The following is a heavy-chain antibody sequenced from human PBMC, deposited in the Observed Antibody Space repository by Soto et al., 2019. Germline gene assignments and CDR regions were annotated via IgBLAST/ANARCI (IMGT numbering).Heavy chain of an antibody. Sequence: QVQLVQSGAEVKKPVSSVKVSCKASGGTFSSYTISWVRQAPGQGLEWMGRIIPILGIANYAQKFQGRVTXTXDXXTSTAYMELSSLRSEDTAVYYCARDCSSTSCYAYPWGQGTLVTVSS. D-gene: IGHD2-2*01. CDR2: IIPILGIA. CDR3: ARDCSSTSCYAYP. CDR1: GGTFSSYT. V-gene: IGHV1-69*08. J-gene: IGHJ5*02.